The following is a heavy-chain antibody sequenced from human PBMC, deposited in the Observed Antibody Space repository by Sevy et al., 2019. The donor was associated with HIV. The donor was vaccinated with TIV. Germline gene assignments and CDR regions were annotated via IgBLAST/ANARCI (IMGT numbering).Heavy chain of an antibody. J-gene: IGHJ4*01. V-gene: IGHV1-69*13. CDR3: ARDKNFYVSGSFDY. Sequence: VKVSCKASGGIFRSNAISWVRQAPGQGLEWMGGIIAVFGTTHYAQKFQGRVTITADESMSTAYMELSSLKSEDTAVYYCARDKNFYVSGSFDYWGQGSQVTVSS. CDR1: GGIFRSNA. CDR2: IIAVFGTT. D-gene: IGHD3-10*01.